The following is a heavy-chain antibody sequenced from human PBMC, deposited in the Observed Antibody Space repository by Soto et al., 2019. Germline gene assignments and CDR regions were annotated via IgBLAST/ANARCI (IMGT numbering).Heavy chain of an antibody. V-gene: IGHV1-2*02. CDR3: ASPIDLDSSGWHKNDAFDI. CDR1: GYTFTGYY. CDR2: INPNSGGT. D-gene: IGHD6-19*01. Sequence: ASVKVSCKASGYTFTGYYMHWVRQAPGQGLEWMGWINPNSGGTNYAQKFQGRVTMTRDTSISTAYMELSRLRSDDTAVYYCASPIDLDSSGWHKNDAFDIWGQGTMVTVSS. J-gene: IGHJ3*02.